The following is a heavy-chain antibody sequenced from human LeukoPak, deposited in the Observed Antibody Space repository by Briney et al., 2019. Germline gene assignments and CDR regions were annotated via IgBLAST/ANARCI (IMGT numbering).Heavy chain of an antibody. J-gene: IGHJ5*02. V-gene: IGHV4-34*01. Sequence: SETLSLTCALYGGSFSGYYWYWIRQPPGKGLEWIGEINHSGSTNYNPSLKSRVTISVDTSKNQFSLRLRSVTAADTAVYYCARGTHWFDPGGQGTLVTVSS. CDR3: ARGTHWFDP. CDR1: GGSFSGYY. D-gene: IGHD2-15*01. CDR2: INHSGST.